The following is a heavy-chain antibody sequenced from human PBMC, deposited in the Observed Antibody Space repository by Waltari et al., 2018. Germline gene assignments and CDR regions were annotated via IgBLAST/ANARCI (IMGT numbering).Heavy chain of an antibody. CDR2: INPNSGGT. J-gene: IGHJ6*02. CDR3: ARDPGEEDGIDYYYYGMDV. CDR1: GYTFTGYY. V-gene: IGHV1-2*02. Sequence: QVQLVQSGAEVKKPGASVKVSCKASGYTFTGYYMHWVRQAPGQGLEWRGWINPNSGGTNYAQKVQGRGTMTRDTSISTAYMGLSRLRSDDTAVYYCARDPGEEDGIDYYYYGMDVWGQGTTVTVSS.